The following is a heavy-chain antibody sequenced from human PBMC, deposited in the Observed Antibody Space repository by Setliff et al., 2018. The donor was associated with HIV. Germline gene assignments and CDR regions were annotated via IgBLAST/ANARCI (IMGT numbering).Heavy chain of an antibody. CDR2: MSFSANS. Sequence: RPQTLSLTCAVSGYSISSGYYWGWIRQPPGKGLEWLGYMSFSANSNYNPSLKNRITISIDTSKNQFSLRLKSVTAADAAIYYCARGAGAFGAKLDSWGQGSLVTVSS. J-gene: IGHJ4*02. CDR3: ARGAGAFGAKLDS. V-gene: IGHV4-38-2*01. CDR1: GYSISSGYY. D-gene: IGHD3-10*01.